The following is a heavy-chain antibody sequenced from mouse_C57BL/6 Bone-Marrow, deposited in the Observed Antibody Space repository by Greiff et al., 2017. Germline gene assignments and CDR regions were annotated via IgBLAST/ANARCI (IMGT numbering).Heavy chain of an antibody. J-gene: IGHJ2*01. CDR3: ASTFYFDY. CDR1: GFTFSSYA. CDR2: ISDGGSYT. Sequence: EVQLVESGGGLVKPGGSLKLSCAASGFTFSSYAMSWVRQTPEKRLEWVATISDGGSYTYYPDNVKGRFTISRDNAKNNLYLQMSHLKSEDTAMCYCASTFYFDYWGQGTTLTVSS. V-gene: IGHV5-4*01.